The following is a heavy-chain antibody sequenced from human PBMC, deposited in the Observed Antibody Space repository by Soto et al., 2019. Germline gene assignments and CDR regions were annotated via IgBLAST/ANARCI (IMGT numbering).Heavy chain of an antibody. CDR2: IYYSGST. D-gene: IGHD5-18*01. V-gene: IGHV4-34*01. J-gene: IGHJ4*02. Sequence: SETLSLTCAVYGGSFSGYYWSWIRQPPGKGLEWIGYIYYSGSTNYNPSLKSRVTISVDTSKNQFSLKLSSVTAADTAVYYCARSIQLWLLDYWGQGTLVTVSS. CDR1: GGSFSGYY. CDR3: ARSIQLWLLDY.